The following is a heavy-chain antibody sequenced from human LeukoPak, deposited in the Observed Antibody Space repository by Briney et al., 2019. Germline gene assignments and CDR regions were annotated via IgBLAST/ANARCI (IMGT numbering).Heavy chain of an antibody. CDR1: GFTFSSYS. D-gene: IGHD3-10*01. Sequence: GGSLRLSCAASGFTFSSYSMNWVRLAPGKGLEWVSSISSSSSYIYYADSVKGRFTISRDNGKNSLYLQMNSLRAEDTAVYYCARDQGRGIWFGELIDAFDIWGQGTMVTVSS. CDR3: ARDQGRGIWFGELIDAFDI. J-gene: IGHJ3*02. V-gene: IGHV3-21*01. CDR2: ISSSSSYI.